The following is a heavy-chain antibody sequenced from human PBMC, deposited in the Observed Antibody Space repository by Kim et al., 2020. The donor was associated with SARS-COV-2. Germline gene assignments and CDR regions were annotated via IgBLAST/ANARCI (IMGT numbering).Heavy chain of an antibody. CDR1: GYTFTSYA. CDR3: ARASSTYSSSWTLPWIDY. CDR2: INAGNGNT. V-gene: IGHV1-3*01. Sequence: ASVKVSCKASGYTFTSYAMHWVRQAPGQRLEWMGWINAGNGNTKYSQKFQGRVTITRDTSASTAYMELSSLRSEDTAVYYCARASSTYSSSWTLPWIDYWGQGTLVTVSS. J-gene: IGHJ4*02. D-gene: IGHD6-13*01.